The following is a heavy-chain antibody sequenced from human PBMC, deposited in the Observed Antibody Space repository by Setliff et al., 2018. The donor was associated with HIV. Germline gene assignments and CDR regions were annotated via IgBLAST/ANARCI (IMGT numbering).Heavy chain of an antibody. D-gene: IGHD4-4*01. V-gene: IGHV4-59*12. Sequence: PSETLSLTCTVSGASISSYYWSWIRQPPGKGLEWIGYIYYSGRTNYNPSLKSRATISLDTSKNSLYLQMNSLRAGDTAVYYCARALYPMTTVSAFDSWGQGTLVTVSS. CDR3: ARALYPMTTVSAFDS. J-gene: IGHJ5*01. CDR1: GASISSYY. CDR2: IYYSGRT.